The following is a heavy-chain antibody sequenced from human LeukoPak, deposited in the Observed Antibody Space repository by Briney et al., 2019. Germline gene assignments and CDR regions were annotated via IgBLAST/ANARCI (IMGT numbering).Heavy chain of an antibody. CDR2: IIPIFGTA. J-gene: IGHJ4*02. V-gene: IGHV1-69*13. D-gene: IGHD3-22*01. Sequence: GASVKVSCKASGGTFSSYAISWVRQAPGQGLEWMGGIIPIFGTANYAQKFQGRVTITADESTSTAYMELSSLRSEDTAVYYCARSVVRDSSGYYSYYFDYWGQGTLVTVSS. CDR3: ARSVVRDSSGYYSYYFDY. CDR1: GGTFSSYA.